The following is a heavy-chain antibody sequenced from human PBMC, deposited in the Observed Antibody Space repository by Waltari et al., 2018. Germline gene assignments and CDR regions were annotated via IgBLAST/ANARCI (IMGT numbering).Heavy chain of an antibody. CDR1: GFTFSSYW. CDR2: ITQDGSEK. Sequence: EVQLVESGGGLVQPGGSLRLPCAASGFTFSSYWMSWVRQAPGKGLEWVANITQDGSEKYYVDSVKGRFTISRDNAKNSLYLQMNSLRAEDTAVYYCARDNLRYSSSCGAYWGQGTLVTVSS. CDR3: ARDNLRYSSSCGAY. J-gene: IGHJ4*02. D-gene: IGHD6-13*01. V-gene: IGHV3-7*03.